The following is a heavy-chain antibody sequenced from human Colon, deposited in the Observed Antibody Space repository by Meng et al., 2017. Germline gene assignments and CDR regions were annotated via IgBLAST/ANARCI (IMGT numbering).Heavy chain of an antibody. CDR3: AREGLVGDLRYFDL. CDR1: AYTFAGYY. Sequence: VPLVESGAEVKKPGASVKVSCKASAYTFAGYYMHWVRQAPGQGLEWMGRINPNSGGANYAQKFQGRDTMTRDTSISTAYMELSRLRSDDTAVYYCAREGLVGDLRYFDLWGRGTLVTVSS. CDR2: INPNSGGA. D-gene: IGHD3-16*01. V-gene: IGHV1-2*06. J-gene: IGHJ2*01.